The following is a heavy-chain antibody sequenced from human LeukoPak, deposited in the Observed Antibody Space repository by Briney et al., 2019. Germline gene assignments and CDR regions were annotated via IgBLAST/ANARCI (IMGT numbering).Heavy chain of an antibody. D-gene: IGHD3-22*01. J-gene: IGHJ4*02. Sequence: PGGSLRLSCAASGFTFSSYEMNWVRQAPGKGLEWVSYISSSGSTIYYADSVKGRLTISRDNAKNSLYLQMNSLRAEDTAVYYCARDKASAHYDSSGYAGYWGQGTLVTVSS. CDR2: ISSSGSTI. V-gene: IGHV3-48*03. CDR1: GFTFSSYE. CDR3: ARDKASAHYDSSGYAGY.